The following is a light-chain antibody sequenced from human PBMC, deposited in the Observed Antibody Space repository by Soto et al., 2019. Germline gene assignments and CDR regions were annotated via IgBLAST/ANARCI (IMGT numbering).Light chain of an antibody. CDR1: QGISNY. CDR3: QKYNSAPRALT. V-gene: IGKV1-27*01. Sequence: DIQMTQSPSSLSASVGDRVTITCRASQGISNYLAWYQQKPGKVPKLLIYAASTLQSGVPSRFSGSGSGTDFPLTISSLQPEDVATYYCQKYNSAPRALTFGGGTKVEIK. CDR2: AAS. J-gene: IGKJ4*01.